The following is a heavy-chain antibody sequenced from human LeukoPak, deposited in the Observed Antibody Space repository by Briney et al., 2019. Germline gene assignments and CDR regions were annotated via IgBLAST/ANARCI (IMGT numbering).Heavy chain of an antibody. J-gene: IGHJ3*02. CDR1: GFTFSSYS. D-gene: IGHD2-21*02. CDR2: ISSSSSYI. V-gene: IGHV3-21*01. CDR3: ARGSLPPYCGGDCLDAFDI. Sequence: TGGSLRLSCAASGFTFSSYSMNWVRQAPGKGLEWVSSISSSSSYIYYADSVKGRFTISRDNAKNSLYLQMNSLRAEDTAVYYCARGSLPPYCGGDCLDAFDIWGQGTMVTVSS.